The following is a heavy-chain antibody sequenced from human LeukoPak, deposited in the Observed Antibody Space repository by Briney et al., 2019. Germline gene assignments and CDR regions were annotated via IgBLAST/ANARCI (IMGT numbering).Heavy chain of an antibody. J-gene: IGHJ4*02. V-gene: IGHV3-7*01. D-gene: IGHD1-1*01. CDR2: IKHDGSEK. Sequence: GGSLRLSCAASGFIFTNYFMSWVRQAPGKGLEWVASIKHDGSEKYYVDSVRGRFTISRDNAKNSLSLQMNSLTAEDTAIYYCAIATTGRGAFGSWGQGTLVSVSS. CDR1: GFIFTNYF. CDR3: AIATTGRGAFGS.